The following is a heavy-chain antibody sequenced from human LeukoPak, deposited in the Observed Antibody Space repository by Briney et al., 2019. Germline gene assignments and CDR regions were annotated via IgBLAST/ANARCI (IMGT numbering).Heavy chain of an antibody. CDR1: GFTFSNAW. CDR2: IKSKTDGGTT. J-gene: IGHJ4*02. Sequence: PGGSLRLFCAASGFTFSNAWMSWVRQAPGKGLEWVGRIKSKTDGGTTDYAALVKGRFTISRDDSKNTLYLQMNSLKTEDTAVYYCTTIDLRYFDAGDDYWGQGTLVTVSS. D-gene: IGHD3-9*01. CDR3: TTIDLRYFDAGDDY. V-gene: IGHV3-15*01.